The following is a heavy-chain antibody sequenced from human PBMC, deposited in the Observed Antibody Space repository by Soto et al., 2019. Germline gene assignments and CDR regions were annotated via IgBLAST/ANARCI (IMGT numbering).Heavy chain of an antibody. CDR3: AVSVRGFAP. D-gene: IGHD2-8*01. CDR1: GGSISSGDYY. V-gene: IGHV4-30-4*01. Sequence: QVQLQESGPGLVKPSQTLSLTCTVSGGSISSGDYYWIWIRQPPGKGLEWIGYIYYSGSTYYNPSLESRVTISVDAYKNTFSLKLSSVAAEDTAVYYCAVSVRGFAPWGQGTPVTVSS. CDR2: IYYSGST. J-gene: IGHJ5*02.